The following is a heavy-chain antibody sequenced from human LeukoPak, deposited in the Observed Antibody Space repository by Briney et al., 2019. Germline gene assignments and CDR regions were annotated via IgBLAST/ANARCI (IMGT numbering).Heavy chain of an antibody. CDR1: GLNFDDYA. V-gene: IGHV3-43*02. J-gene: IGHJ4*02. Sequence: GSLRLSCAAPGLNFDDYAIHWVRQAPGKGLEWVSLSGDGGSTFYADSVRGRFTISRDNSKNSLYLQMSSLRSEDTAFYFCARESDSSGWYDYWGQGTLVTVSS. CDR3: ARESDSSGWYDY. D-gene: IGHD6-19*01. CDR2: SGDGGST.